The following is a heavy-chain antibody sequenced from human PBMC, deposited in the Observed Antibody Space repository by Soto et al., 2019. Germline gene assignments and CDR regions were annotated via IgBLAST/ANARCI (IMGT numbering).Heavy chain of an antibody. D-gene: IGHD2-2*01. CDR3: AKGQDCISTSCRYYYYGMDV. J-gene: IGHJ6*02. Sequence: QVQLVESGGGVVQPGRSLRLSCAASGFTFSSYGMHWVRQAPGKGLEWVAVISYDGSNKYYADSVKGRFTISRDNSKNTLSLQMNSLRAEDTAVYYCAKGQDCISTSCRYYYYGMDVWGQGTTVTVSS. V-gene: IGHV3-30*18. CDR2: ISYDGSNK. CDR1: GFTFSSYG.